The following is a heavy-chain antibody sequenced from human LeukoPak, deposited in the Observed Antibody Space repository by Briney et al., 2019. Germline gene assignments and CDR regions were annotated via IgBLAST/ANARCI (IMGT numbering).Heavy chain of an antibody. CDR3: ARVRAVAGYFDY. CDR2: IKQDGSEK. CDR1: GFSFNSYW. J-gene: IGHJ4*02. V-gene: IGHV3-7*03. Sequence: GGCLRLSCAASGFSFNSYWMSWVRQAPGKGLEWVANIKQDGSEKYYVDSVKGRFTISRDNAKNSLYLQVNSLRAEDTAVYYCARVRAVAGYFDYWGQGTLVTVSS. D-gene: IGHD6-19*01.